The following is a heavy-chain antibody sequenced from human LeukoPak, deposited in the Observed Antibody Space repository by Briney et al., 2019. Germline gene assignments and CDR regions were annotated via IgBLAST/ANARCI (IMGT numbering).Heavy chain of an antibody. CDR3: ARDQRYCSSSSCPWEPFDY. J-gene: IGHJ4*02. D-gene: IGHD2-2*01. CDR1: GFTFSGYA. V-gene: IGHV3-30-3*01. CDR2: ISYDGNNK. Sequence: GRSLRLSCAASGFTFSGYAMHWVRQAPGKGLEWVALISYDGNNKYYADSVKGRFTFSRDNSKKTLYLQMNSLRAEDTAVYYCARDQRYCSSSSCPWEPFDYWGQGTLVTVSS.